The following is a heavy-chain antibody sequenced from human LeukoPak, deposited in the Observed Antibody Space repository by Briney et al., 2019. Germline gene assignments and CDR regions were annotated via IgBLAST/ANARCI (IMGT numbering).Heavy chain of an antibody. CDR2: ISGSGGST. CDR1: GFTFSSYA. D-gene: IGHD4-11*01. J-gene: IGHJ4*02. V-gene: IGHV3-23*01. Sequence: GGSLRLSCAASGFTFSSYAMSWVRQAPGKGLEWVSAISGSGGSTYYADSVKGRFTISRDNAKNSLYLQMNSLRDEDTAVYYCARDPTVREVYYFDYWGQGTLVTVSS. CDR3: ARDPTVREVYYFDY.